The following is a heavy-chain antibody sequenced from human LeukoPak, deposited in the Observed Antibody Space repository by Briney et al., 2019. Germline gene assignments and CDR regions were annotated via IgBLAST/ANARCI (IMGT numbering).Heavy chain of an antibody. CDR2: IWYDGSNK. D-gene: IGHD2-2*01. CDR3: AKSRRGYCSSTSCYEKGY. J-gene: IGHJ4*02. CDR1: GFTFSSYG. V-gene: IGHV3-33*06. Sequence: GGSLRLSCAASGFTFSSYGMHWVRQAPGKGLEWVAVIWYDGSNKYYADSVKGRFTISRDNSKNTLYLQMNSLRAEDTAVYYCAKSRRGYCSSTSCYEKGYWGQGTLVTVSS.